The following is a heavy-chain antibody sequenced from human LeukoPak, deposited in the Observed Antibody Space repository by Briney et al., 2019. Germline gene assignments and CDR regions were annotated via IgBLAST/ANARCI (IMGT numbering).Heavy chain of an antibody. CDR2: ISYDGSNK. Sequence: PGGSLRLSCAASGFTFSSYAMHWVRQAPGKGLEWVAVISYDGSNKYYADSVKGRFTISRDNSKNTLYLQMNSLRAEDTAVYYCAKDLGPHYYGSGHLDWGQGTLVTVSS. J-gene: IGHJ4*02. D-gene: IGHD3-10*01. V-gene: IGHV3-30*04. CDR3: AKDLGPHYYGSGHLD. CDR1: GFTFSSYA.